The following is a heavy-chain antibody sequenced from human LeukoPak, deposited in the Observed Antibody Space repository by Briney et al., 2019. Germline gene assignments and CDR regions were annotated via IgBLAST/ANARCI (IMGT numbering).Heavy chain of an antibody. CDR1: GFTFSSYA. J-gene: IGHJ2*01. CDR2: ISGSGGST. D-gene: IGHD6-13*01. CDR3: AKYSSSSNLWYFDL. Sequence: LPGGSLRLSCAASGFTFSSYAMSWVRQAPGKGLEWVSAISGSGGSTYYADSVKGRFTISRDNSKNTLYLQMNSLRAEDTAVYYCAKYSSSSNLWYFDLWGRGTLVTVSS. V-gene: IGHV3-23*01.